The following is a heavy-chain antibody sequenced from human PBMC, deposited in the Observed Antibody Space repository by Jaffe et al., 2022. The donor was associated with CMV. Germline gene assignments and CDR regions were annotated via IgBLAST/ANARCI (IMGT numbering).Heavy chain of an antibody. D-gene: IGHD3-16*01. CDR1: GFTFSSYG. V-gene: IGHV3-30*18. Sequence: QVQLVESGGGVVQPGRSLRLSCAASGFTFSSYGMHWVRQAPGKGLEWVAVISYDGSNKYYADSVKGRFTISRDNSKNTLYLQMNSLRAEDTAVYYCAKDRVSMITFGGVIDYWGQGTLVTVSS. CDR2: ISYDGSNK. CDR3: AKDRVSMITFGGVIDY. J-gene: IGHJ4*02.